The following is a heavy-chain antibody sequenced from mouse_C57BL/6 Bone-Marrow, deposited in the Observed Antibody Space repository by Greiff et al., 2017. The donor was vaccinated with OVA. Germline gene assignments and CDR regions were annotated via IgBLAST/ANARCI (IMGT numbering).Heavy chain of an antibody. Sequence: QVQLQQSGAELVRPGASVTLSGKASGYTFTDYEMHWVKQTPVHGLEWIGAIDPETGGTAYNQKFKGKAILTADKSSSTAYMELRSLTSEDSAVYYCTREDYYGSSYLDYWGQGTTLTVSS. D-gene: IGHD1-1*01. CDR1: GYTFTDYE. CDR3: TREDYYGSSYLDY. V-gene: IGHV1-15*01. CDR2: IDPETGGT. J-gene: IGHJ2*01.